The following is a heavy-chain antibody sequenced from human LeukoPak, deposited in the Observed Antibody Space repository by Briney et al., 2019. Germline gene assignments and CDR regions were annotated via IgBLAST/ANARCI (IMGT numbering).Heavy chain of an antibody. CDR2: TYYRSKWYN. D-gene: IGHD3-3*01. CDR1: GDSVSSNSAA. V-gene: IGHV6-1*01. Sequence: SQTLSLTCAISGDSVSSNSAAWNWIRQSPSRGLEWLGRTYYRSKWYNDYAVSVKSRITLNPETTKNQFSLKLTSVTAADTAVYYCARGGRRIFGVRYYYYMDVWGKGTTVTVSS. CDR3: ARGGRRIFGVRYYYYMDV. J-gene: IGHJ6*03.